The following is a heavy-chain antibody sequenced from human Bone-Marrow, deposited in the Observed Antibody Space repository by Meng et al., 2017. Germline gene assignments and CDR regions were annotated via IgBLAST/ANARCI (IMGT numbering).Heavy chain of an antibody. J-gene: IGHJ6*02. V-gene: IGHV4-34*01. CDR1: GGSFSGYH. Sequence: SQTFSLTCAVYGGSFSGYHWSWNRQPPGKGLEWIGEINHSGSTNYNPSLKSRVTISVDTSKNQFSLKLSPVTAADTAVYYCAREVLAYSSSYMDVWGHGTTVTVSS. CDR2: INHSGST. D-gene: IGHD6-13*01. CDR3: AREVLAYSSSYMDV.